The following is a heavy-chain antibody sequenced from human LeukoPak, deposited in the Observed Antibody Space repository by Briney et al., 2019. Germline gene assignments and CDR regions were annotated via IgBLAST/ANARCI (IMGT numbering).Heavy chain of an antibody. CDR2: IYTSGST. CDR3: ARDRWDSSGYYYSWFDP. J-gene: IGHJ5*02. CDR1: RGSISSYY. V-gene: IGHV4-4*07. Sequence: ETLSLTYTVSRGSISSYYWSWIRQPAGKGLEWIGRIYTSGSTNYNPSLKSRVTMSVDTSKNQFSLKLSSVTAADTAVYYCARDRWDSSGYYYSWFDPWGQGTLVTVSS. D-gene: IGHD3-22*01.